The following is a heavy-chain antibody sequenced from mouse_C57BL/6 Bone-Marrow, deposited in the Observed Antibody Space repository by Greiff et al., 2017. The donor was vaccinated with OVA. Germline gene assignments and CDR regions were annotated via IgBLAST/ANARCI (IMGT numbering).Heavy chain of an antibody. CDR3: ARSRCGKYEAMDY. CDR2: INPSSGYT. Sequence: VQLQQSGAELVKPGASVKLSCKASGYTFTSYWMHWVQQRPGQGLEWIGYINPSSGYTKYNQKFKDKATLTADKSSSTAYMQLSSLTYEDSAVYYCARSRCGKYEAMDYWGQGTSVTVSS. J-gene: IGHJ4*01. CDR1: GYTFTSYW. D-gene: IGHD2-1*01. V-gene: IGHV1-7*01.